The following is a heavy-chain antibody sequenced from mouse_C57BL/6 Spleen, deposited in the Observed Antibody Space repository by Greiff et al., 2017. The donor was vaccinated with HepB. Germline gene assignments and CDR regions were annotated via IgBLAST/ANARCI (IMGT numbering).Heavy chain of an antibody. D-gene: IGHD2-1*01. Sequence: VQLQQSGPELVKPGASVKISCKASGYAFSSSWMNWVKQRPGKGLEWIGRIYPGDGDTNYNGKFKGKATLTADKSSSTAYMQLSSLTSEDSAVHFCARRGLGNYYFDYWGQGTTLTVSS. V-gene: IGHV1-82*01. CDR3: ARRGLGNYYFDY. CDR2: IYPGDGDT. CDR1: GYAFSSSW. J-gene: IGHJ2*01.